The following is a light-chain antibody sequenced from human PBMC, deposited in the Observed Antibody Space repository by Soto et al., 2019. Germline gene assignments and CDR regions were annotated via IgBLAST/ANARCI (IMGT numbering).Light chain of an antibody. V-gene: IGLV1-51*01. CDR1: SSNIGNNY. J-gene: IGLJ2*01. Sequence: QSVLTQSPSVSAAPGQHVTLSCSGSSSNIGNNYVSWYQQLPGTAPKLLIYDNNKRPSGIPDRFSGSKSGTSGTLDITGLQTGDEADYYCATWDGSLPGEVFGGGTKLTVL. CDR3: ATWDGSLPGEV. CDR2: DNN.